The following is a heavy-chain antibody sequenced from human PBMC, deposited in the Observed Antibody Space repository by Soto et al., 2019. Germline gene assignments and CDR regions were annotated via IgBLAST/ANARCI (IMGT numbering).Heavy chain of an antibody. V-gene: IGHV1-24*01. CDR3: GTDLGLVGAFDI. Sequence: ASVKVSCKVSGYTLTELAMHWVRQAPGKGLEWMGGFDPEDGETIYAQKFQGRVTMTEDTSTDTAYMELSSLRSEDTAVYCCGTDLGLVGAFDIWGQGTMVTVSS. CDR1: GYTLTELA. CDR2: FDPEDGET. J-gene: IGHJ3*02. D-gene: IGHD2-8*02.